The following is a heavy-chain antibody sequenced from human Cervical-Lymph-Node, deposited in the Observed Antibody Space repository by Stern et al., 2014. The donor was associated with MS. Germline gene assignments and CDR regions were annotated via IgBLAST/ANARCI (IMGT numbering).Heavy chain of an antibody. J-gene: IGHJ4*02. CDR3: ARATSDYIWGTYRFLDS. V-gene: IGHV1-69*12. D-gene: IGHD3-16*02. CDR2: IIPMLGIA. Sequence: QDQLVQSGAEVKKPGSSVKVSCKASGGTISNYIIGWVRQAPGQGLEWMGGIIPMLGIANYAEKFQDRVTITADESTSTAYMDLSSLRSEDTAVYYCARATSDYIWGTYRFLDSWGQGTLVIVSS. CDR1: GGTISNYI.